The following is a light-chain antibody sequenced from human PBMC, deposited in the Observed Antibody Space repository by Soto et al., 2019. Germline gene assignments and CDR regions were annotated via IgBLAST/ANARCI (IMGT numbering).Light chain of an antibody. CDR1: SSDVGGYNY. CDR3: CSYAGSYVV. Sequence: QSALTQPRSVSGSPGQSVTISCTGTSSDVGGYNYVSWYQQHPGKAPKLMIYDVSKRPSGVPDRFSGSKSGNTASLTISGIQAEDEADYYYCSYAGSYVVFGGGTKVTVL. CDR2: DVS. V-gene: IGLV2-11*01. J-gene: IGLJ2*01.